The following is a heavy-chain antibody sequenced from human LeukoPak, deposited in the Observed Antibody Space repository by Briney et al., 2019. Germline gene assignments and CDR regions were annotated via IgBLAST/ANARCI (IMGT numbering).Heavy chain of an antibody. CDR3: AAYSSSLATFDY. V-gene: IGHV3-48*04. CDR2: ISSTGGTI. D-gene: IGHD6-13*01. Sequence: GGSLRLSCAAFGFTFSSNSMNWVRQAPGKGLEWVSYISSTGGTIYYADSMKGRFTISRDNAKNSLYLQMNSLRVEDTAVYYCAAYSSSLATFDYWGQGTLVTVSS. J-gene: IGHJ4*02. CDR1: GFTFSSNS.